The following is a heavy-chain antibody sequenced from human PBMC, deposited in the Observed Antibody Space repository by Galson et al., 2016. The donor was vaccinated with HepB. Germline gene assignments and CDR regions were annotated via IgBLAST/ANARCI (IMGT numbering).Heavy chain of an antibody. CDR2: IGHDGRYT. D-gene: IGHD2-15*01. J-gene: IGHJ3*02. V-gene: IGHV3-33*01. CDR1: GFTFRTYG. Sequence: SLRLSCAASGFTFRTYGMHWVRQAPGKGLEWVAIIGHDGRYTQYVDSVKGRFTISGDNSKNTLYLQMNSLRAEDTAMYYCARGIEARGAFDIWGQGTMVTVSS. CDR3: ARGIEARGAFDI.